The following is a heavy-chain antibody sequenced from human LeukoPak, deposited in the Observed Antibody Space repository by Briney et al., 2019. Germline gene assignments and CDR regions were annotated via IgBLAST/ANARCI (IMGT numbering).Heavy chain of an antibody. CDR2: IRSKAYGGTT. J-gene: IGHJ4*02. CDR1: GFTFGDYA. Sequence: PGGSLRLSCTASGFTFGDYAMSWVRQAPGKGLEWVGFIRSKAYGGTTEYAASVKGRFTISRDDSKSIAYLQMNSLKTEDTAVYYCTRDPSNYDFWSGFLYYFDYWVQGTLVTVSS. D-gene: IGHD3-3*01. CDR3: TRDPSNYDFWSGFLYYFDY. V-gene: IGHV3-49*04.